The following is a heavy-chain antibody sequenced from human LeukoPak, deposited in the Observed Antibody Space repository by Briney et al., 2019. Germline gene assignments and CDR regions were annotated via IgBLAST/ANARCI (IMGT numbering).Heavy chain of an antibody. V-gene: IGHV3-66*01. CDR2: IYSGGST. J-gene: IGHJ4*02. Sequence: GGSLRLSCAVSGFTVSSNYMSWVRQAPGKGLEWVSVIYSGGSTYYADSVRGRFTISRDNSKNTLYLQMNSLRAEDTAVYYCATPGYSSGWPEVYWGQGTLVTVSS. D-gene: IGHD6-25*01. CDR1: GFTVSSNY. CDR3: ATPGYSSGWPEVY.